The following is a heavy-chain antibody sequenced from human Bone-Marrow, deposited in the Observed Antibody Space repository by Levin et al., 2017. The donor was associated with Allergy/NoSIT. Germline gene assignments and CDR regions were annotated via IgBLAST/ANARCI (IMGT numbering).Heavy chain of an antibody. J-gene: IGHJ3*01. V-gene: IGHV6-1*01. D-gene: IGHD3-16*01. CDR1: GDSISSDSAT. CDR2: TFYKSKWYY. Sequence: PSETLSLTCVISGDSISSDSATWTWIRQSPSRGLEWLGRTFYKSKWYYDYSVSVKSRITINPDTSQNQFSLQLNSVTPEDTAVYFCARRAPFIYDYLANDAFDVWGQGTMVTVSS. CDR3: ARRAPFIYDYLANDAFDV.